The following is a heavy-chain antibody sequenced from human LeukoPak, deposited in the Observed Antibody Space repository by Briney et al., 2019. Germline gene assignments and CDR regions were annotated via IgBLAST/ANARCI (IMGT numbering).Heavy chain of an antibody. D-gene: IGHD5-24*01. J-gene: IGHJ5*02. CDR2: IYYSGST. Sequence: SQTLSLTCTVSGGSISSGGYYWSWIRQHPGTGLEWIGYIYYSGSTYYNPSLKSRVTISVDTSKNQFSLKLSSVTAADTAVYYCARGYGDGYNGRGPPGRGWCDPWAQGPLVTVSS. CDR1: GGSISSGGYY. V-gene: IGHV4-31*03. CDR3: ARGYGDGYNGRGPPGRGWCDP.